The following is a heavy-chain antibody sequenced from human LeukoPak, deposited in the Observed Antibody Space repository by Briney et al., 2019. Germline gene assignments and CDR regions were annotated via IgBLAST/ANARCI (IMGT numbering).Heavy chain of an antibody. CDR3: ARGWFDL. V-gene: IGHV3-48*03. Sequence: PGGSLRLSCAASGFTFSSYGMHWVRQSPGKGLEWLSYISSSGSPKFEAGSVKGRFTISRDNVNNLLYLQMNSLRDEDTSVYYCARGWFDLWGQGTLVTVSS. CDR2: ISSSGSPK. J-gene: IGHJ5*02. CDR1: GFTFSSYG.